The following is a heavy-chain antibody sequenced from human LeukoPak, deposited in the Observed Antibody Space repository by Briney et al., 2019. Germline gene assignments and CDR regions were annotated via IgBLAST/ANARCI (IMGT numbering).Heavy chain of an antibody. Sequence: ASVKVSCTASGGTFSSYAISWVRQAPGQGLEWMGGIIPIFGTANYAQKFQGRVTITTDESTSTAYMELSSLRSEDTAVYYCARFGGARGLDPWGQGTLVTVSS. V-gene: IGHV1-69*05. CDR3: ARFGGARGLDP. D-gene: IGHD3-10*01. J-gene: IGHJ5*02. CDR2: IIPIFGTA. CDR1: GGTFSSYA.